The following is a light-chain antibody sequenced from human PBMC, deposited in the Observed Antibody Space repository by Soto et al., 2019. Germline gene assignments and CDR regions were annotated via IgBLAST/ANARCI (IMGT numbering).Light chain of an antibody. CDR3: QQYNSYS. V-gene: IGKV1-16*01. J-gene: IGKJ1*01. CDR1: QDISNY. CDR2: HAS. Sequence: IQMTHSPSSLSSSVGDRVTITCQASQDISNYLNWYQQKPGTAPKVLIYHASNLQSGVPSRFSGSGSGTEFTLTISSPQPDDFATYCCQQYNSYSFGQGTKVDIK.